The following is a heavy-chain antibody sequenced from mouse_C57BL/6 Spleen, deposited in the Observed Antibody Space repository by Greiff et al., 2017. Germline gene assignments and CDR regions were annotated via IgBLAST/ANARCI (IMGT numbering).Heavy chain of an antibody. Sequence: VQLKESGPELVKPGASVKIPCKASGYTFTDYNMDWVKQSHGKSLEWIGDINPNNGGTIYNQKFKGKATLTVDKSSSTAYMELRSLTSEDTAVYYCARTDYDGGYYFDYWGQGTTLTVSS. V-gene: IGHV1-18*01. CDR2: INPNNGGT. CDR1: GYTFTDYN. CDR3: ARTDYDGGYYFDY. D-gene: IGHD2-4*01. J-gene: IGHJ2*01.